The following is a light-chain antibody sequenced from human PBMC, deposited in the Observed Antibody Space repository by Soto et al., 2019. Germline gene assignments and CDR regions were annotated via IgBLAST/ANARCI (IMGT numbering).Light chain of an antibody. V-gene: IGKV3-15*01. Sequence: EIVMTQSPATLSVSPGERATLSCRAGQSISSKVGCYQQNPGQAPRLLIYGASTRATGVPPRFSGSGSGTAFTLTFSSLQSEDFAVYYCQQYNSWSSITFGQATRLEIK. CDR2: GAS. CDR3: QQYNSWSSIT. J-gene: IGKJ5*01. CDR1: QSISSK.